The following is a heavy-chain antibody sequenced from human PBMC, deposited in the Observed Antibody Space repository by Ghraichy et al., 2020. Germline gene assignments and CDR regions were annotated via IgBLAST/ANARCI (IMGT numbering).Heavy chain of an antibody. Sequence: GGSLRLSWIACAYTCSTDTRLQFGYAPVMGQEKVPVISHDGSSKYYADSMKGRFTISRDNSKNALYFHMNSMRAEDTALDYCARDIKSSSWSYYYYAMDVLGQGTTVTVSS. D-gene: IGHD2-2*01. V-gene: IGHV3-30*01. J-gene: IGHJ6*02. CDR3: ARDIKSSSWSYYYYAMDV. CDR2: ISHDGSSK. CDR1: AYTCSTDT.